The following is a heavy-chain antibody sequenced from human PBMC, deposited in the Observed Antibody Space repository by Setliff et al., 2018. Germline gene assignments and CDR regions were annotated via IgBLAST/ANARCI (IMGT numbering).Heavy chain of an antibody. D-gene: IGHD3-3*01. CDR3: ANYEQRPRNLDY. CDR1: GFSFSSYE. J-gene: IGHJ4*02. V-gene: IGHV3-48*03. CDR2: IRSKAYGGEI. Sequence: GGSLRLSCAASGFSFSSYEMTWVRQAPGKGLEWVGLIRSKAYGGEIHYADSVKGRFTISRDNPRSTLYLQMNSLRAEDTALYYCANYEQRPRNLDYWGQGTLVTVSS.